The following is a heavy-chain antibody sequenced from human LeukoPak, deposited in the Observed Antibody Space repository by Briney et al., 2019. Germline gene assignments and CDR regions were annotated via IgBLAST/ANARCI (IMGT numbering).Heavy chain of an antibody. V-gene: IGHV4-34*01. CDR3: ARGRQDVNMILVVMAGVSYYLDV. J-gene: IGHJ6*03. CDR1: GGSFSGYY. Sequence: SETLSLTCAVYGGSFSGYYWTWIRQTPGKGLEWIGEMSPSGSSNYNPSLKSRVTISVDTSKNQFSLKLRSVTAADTAVYYCARGRQDVNMILVVMAGVSYYLDVWSKGTTVTVS. D-gene: IGHD3-22*01. CDR2: MSPSGSS.